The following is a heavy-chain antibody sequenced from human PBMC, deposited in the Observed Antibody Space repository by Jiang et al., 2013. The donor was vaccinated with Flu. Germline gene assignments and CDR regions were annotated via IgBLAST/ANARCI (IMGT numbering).Heavy chain of an antibody. J-gene: IGHJ5*02. CDR3: ARGGRVGATIGRFDP. Sequence: KSRVTISVDTSKNQFSLKLSSVTAADTAVYYCARGGRVGATIGRFDPWGQGTLVTVSS. D-gene: IGHD1-26*01. V-gene: IGHV4-30-2*04.